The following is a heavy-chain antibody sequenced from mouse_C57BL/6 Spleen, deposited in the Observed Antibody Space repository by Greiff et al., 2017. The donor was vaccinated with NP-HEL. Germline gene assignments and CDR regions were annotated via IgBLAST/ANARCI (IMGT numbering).Heavy chain of an antibody. V-gene: IGHV1-64*01. Sequence: VQLQQPGAELVKPGASVKLSCKASGYTFTSYWMHWVKQRPGQGLEWIGMIHPNSGSTNYNEKFKSKATLTVDKSSSTAYMQLSSLTSEDSAVYYCASSYPYAMDYWGQGTSVTVSS. J-gene: IGHJ4*01. CDR2: IHPNSGST. D-gene: IGHD1-1*01. CDR3: ASSYPYAMDY. CDR1: GYTFTSYW.